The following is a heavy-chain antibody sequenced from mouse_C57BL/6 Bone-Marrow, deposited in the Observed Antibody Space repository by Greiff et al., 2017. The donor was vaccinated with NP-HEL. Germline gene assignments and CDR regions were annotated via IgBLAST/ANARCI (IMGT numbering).Heavy chain of an antibody. V-gene: IGHV1-69*01. Sequence: QVQLQQPGAELVMPGASVKLSCKASGYTFTSYWMHWVKQRPGQGLEWIGEIDPSASYTNYNQKFKGKSTLTVDKSSSTAYMQLSSLTSEDSAVYYCARPYGNYFDDRGQGTTLPVSS. D-gene: IGHD2-1*01. CDR1: GYTFTSYW. CDR2: IDPSASYT. CDR3: ARPYGNYFDD. J-gene: IGHJ2*01.